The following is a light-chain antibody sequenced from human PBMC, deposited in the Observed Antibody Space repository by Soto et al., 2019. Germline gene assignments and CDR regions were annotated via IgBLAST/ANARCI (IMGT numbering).Light chain of an antibody. J-gene: IGKJ3*01. Sequence: DIQMTQFPSSLSASVGDRVTISCQASQDISNYLIWYQQKPGKAPQLLIYDASNLEAGVPSRFSGSGSWADFTLTISQLQPEDTDTYYCQHYDNLPRVTFGPGTKVEIK. V-gene: IGKV1-33*01. CDR2: DAS. CDR1: QDISNY. CDR3: QHYDNLPRVT.